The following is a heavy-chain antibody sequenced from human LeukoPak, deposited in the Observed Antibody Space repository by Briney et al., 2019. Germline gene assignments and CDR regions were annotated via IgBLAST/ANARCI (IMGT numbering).Heavy chain of an antibody. Sequence: PSETLSLTCTVSGGSISSGSYYWSWIRQPAGKGLEWIGRIYTSGSTNYNPSLKSRVTISVDTSKNQFSLKLSSVTAADTAVYHCAREMATIVYFDYWGQGTLVTVSS. CDR2: IYTSGST. CDR1: GGSISSGSYY. J-gene: IGHJ4*02. V-gene: IGHV4-61*02. D-gene: IGHD5-24*01. CDR3: AREMATIVYFDY.